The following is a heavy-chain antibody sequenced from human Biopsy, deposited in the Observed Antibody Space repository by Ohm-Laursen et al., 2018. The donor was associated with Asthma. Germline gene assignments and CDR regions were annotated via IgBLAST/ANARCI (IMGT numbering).Heavy chain of an antibody. V-gene: IGHV1-69*13. Sequence: SVKVSCKASGGTFSSNSINWVRQAPGQGLEWMGRIIPIFGPTNYAQKFQGRATISADDSTSTAYMELSSLSSEDTALYYCARGPEYVRSSGALDYWGQGTLVTVSS. J-gene: IGHJ4*02. CDR3: ARGPEYVRSSGALDY. D-gene: IGHD2-2*01. CDR1: GGTFSSNS. CDR2: IIPIFGPT.